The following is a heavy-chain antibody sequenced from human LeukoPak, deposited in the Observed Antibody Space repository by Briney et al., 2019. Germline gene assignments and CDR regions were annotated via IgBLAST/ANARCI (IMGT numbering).Heavy chain of an antibody. V-gene: IGHV4-61*08. D-gene: IGHD3-16*01. CDR3: ARNIWGLDH. Sequence: SETLSLTCTVSGGSISSGDYYWSWIRQPPGKGLEWIGYIYYSGSTNYNPSLKSRVTISVDTSKNQFSLKLTSVTAADTAIYYCARNIWGLDHWGQGTLVTVTS. CDR2: IYYSGST. J-gene: IGHJ4*02. CDR1: GGSISSGDYY.